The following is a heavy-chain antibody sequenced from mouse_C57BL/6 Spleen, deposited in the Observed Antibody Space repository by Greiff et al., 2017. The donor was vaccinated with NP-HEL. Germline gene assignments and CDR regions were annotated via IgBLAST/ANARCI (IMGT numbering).Heavy chain of an antibody. J-gene: IGHJ4*01. CDR1: GYAFSSYW. CDR2: IYPGDGDT. D-gene: IGHD4-1*02. Sequence: VQLQQSGAELVKPGASVKISCKASGYAFSSYWMNWVKQRPGKGLEWIGQIYPGDGDTNYNGKFKGKATLTADKSSSTAYMQLSSLTSEDSAVYFCARSPTGTGYAMDYWGQGTSVTVSS. CDR3: ARSPTGTGYAMDY. V-gene: IGHV1-80*01.